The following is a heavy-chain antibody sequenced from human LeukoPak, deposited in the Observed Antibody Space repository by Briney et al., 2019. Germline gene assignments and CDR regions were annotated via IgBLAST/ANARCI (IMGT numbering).Heavy chain of an antibody. Sequence: GGSLRLSCAASGFTFSSYAMSWARQAPGKGLEWVSFISGSSSYIYYADSVKGRFTISRDNAKNSLYLQMNSLRAEDTAVYYCAREGYSSSWYEDYWGQGTLATVSS. J-gene: IGHJ4*02. CDR2: ISGSSSYI. V-gene: IGHV3-21*01. D-gene: IGHD6-13*01. CDR1: GFTFSSYA. CDR3: AREGYSSSWYEDY.